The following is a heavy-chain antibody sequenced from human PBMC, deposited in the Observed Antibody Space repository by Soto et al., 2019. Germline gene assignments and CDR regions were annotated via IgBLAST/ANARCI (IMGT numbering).Heavy chain of an antibody. D-gene: IGHD6-19*01. CDR3: ARDLAVAGLYYYYYGMDV. V-gene: IGHV3-30-3*01. CDR1: GFTFSSYA. J-gene: IGHJ6*02. CDR2: ISYDGSNK. Sequence: QVQLVESGGGVVQXGRSLRLSCAASGFTFSSYALHWVRQAPGKGLEWVAVISYDGSNKYYADSVKGRFTISRDNSKNTLYLQMNSLRAEDTAVYYCARDLAVAGLYYYYYGMDVWGQGTTVTVSS.